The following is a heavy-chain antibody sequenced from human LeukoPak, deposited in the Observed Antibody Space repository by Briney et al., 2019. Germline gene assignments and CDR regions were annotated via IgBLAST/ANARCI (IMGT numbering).Heavy chain of an antibody. D-gene: IGHD3-9*01. V-gene: IGHV4-59*08. CDR2: IYYSGST. CDR1: GHSITSYY. Sequence: SETLSLTCTVSGHSITSYYWTWIRQPPGKALEWIGYIYYSGSTNYSPSLKSRVTISLDKSKTQFFLKLSSVAAADTAVYYCARLSNYGILTGNSWFDSWGQGTLVTVSS. CDR3: ARLSNYGILTGNSWFDS. J-gene: IGHJ5*01.